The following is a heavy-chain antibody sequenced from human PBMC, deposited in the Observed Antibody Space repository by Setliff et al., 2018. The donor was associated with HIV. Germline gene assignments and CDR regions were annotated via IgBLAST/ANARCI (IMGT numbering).Heavy chain of an antibody. CDR3: ARDPRSGWYLGFFDY. CDR1: GLPFYNYW. D-gene: IGHD6-19*01. CDR2: IKQDGSDM. J-gene: IGHJ4*02. Sequence: GGSLRLSCVASGLPFYNYWMTWLRRAPGRGLEWVANIKQDGSDMHYIESVKGRFTISRDNTKNSLYLQMNSLRAEDTAVYYCARDPRSGWYLGFFDYWGQGTLVTVSS. V-gene: IGHV3-7*01.